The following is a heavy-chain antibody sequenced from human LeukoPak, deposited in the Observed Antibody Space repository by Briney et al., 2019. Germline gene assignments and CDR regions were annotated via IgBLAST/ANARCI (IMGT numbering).Heavy chain of an antibody. CDR2: ISYDGSNK. Sequence: PGGSLRLSCAASGFTFSSYAMHWVRQAPGKGLEWVAVISYDGSNKYYADSVKGRFTISRDNSKNTLYLQMNSLRAEDTALYYCVKGDSSTWGQGTLVTVSS. J-gene: IGHJ5*02. CDR1: GFTFSSYA. V-gene: IGHV3-30-3*02. D-gene: IGHD6-13*01. CDR3: VKGDSST.